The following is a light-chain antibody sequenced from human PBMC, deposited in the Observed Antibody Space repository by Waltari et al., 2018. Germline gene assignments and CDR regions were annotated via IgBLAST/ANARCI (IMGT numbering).Light chain of an antibody. CDR1: EGVGRS. CDR2: GAS. CDR3: QHYVRLPAT. V-gene: IGKV3-20*01. J-gene: IGKJ1*01. Sequence: SCRASEGVGRSFARYQQKRGQSPRLLIYGASSRATGLPDRFRGSGSGTDFSLSISRLEPEDFAVYYCQHYVRLPATFGQGTDVEIK.